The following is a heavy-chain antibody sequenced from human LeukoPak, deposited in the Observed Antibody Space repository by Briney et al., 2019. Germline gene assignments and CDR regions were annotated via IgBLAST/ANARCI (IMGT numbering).Heavy chain of an antibody. CDR2: ITSNGGNT. CDR3: VKRWSATGQDY. V-gene: IGHV3-64D*06. CDR1: GFTFSTYA. D-gene: IGHD5-12*01. J-gene: IGHJ4*02. Sequence: GGSLRLSCSASGFTFSTYAMHWVRQAPGKGLEYVSIITSNGGNTYYVDSVKGRFTISRDNSKNTVYLQMSSLRVEDTAVYYCVKRWSATGQDYWGQGTLVTVSS.